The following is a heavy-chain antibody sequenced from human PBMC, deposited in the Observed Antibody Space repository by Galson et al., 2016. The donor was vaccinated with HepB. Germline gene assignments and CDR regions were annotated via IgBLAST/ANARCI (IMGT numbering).Heavy chain of an antibody. J-gene: IGHJ6*02. V-gene: IGHV3-23*01. D-gene: IGHD3-3*01. CDR2: ISGSGGST. CDR3: AKDSVGYYDFWSGYQNYGMDV. CDR1: EFTFSNFG. Sequence: SLRLSCAASEFTFSNFGMNWVRQAPGKGLEWVSSISGSGGSTYYADSVKGRFTISRDNSKNTLYLQLNSLRAEDTAVYYCAKDSVGYYDFWSGYQNYGMDVWGQGTTVTVSS.